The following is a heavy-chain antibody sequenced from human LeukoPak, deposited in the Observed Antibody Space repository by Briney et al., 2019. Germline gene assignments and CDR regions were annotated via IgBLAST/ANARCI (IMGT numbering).Heavy chain of an antibody. J-gene: IGHJ4*02. CDR1: GFTFGNYW. CDR2: INSDGSWT. CDR3: VSFYETY. Sequence: PGGSLRLSCAASGFTFGNYWMHWVRQAPGKGLVWVSHINSDGSWTGYADSVKGRFTISKDNAKNTVYLQMNNLRAEDTAVYYCVSFYETYWGRGTLVTVSS. D-gene: IGHD2-2*01. V-gene: IGHV3-74*01.